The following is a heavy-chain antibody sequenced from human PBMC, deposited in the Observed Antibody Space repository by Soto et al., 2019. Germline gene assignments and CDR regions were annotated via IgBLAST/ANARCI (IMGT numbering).Heavy chain of an antibody. D-gene: IGHD6-25*01. Sequence: QVQLQQWGAGLLKPSETLSLTCAVYGGSFSGYYWSWIRQPPGKGLAWIGEINHSGSTNYNPSLKSRGTISVDTSKNQFSLKLSSVTAADTAVYYCARGGGIAARPNWFDPWGKGTLVTVSS. CDR3: ARGGGIAARPNWFDP. CDR2: INHSGST. V-gene: IGHV4-34*01. J-gene: IGHJ5*02. CDR1: GGSFSGYY.